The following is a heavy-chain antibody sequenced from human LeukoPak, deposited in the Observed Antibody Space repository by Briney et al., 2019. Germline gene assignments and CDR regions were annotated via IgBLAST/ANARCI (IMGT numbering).Heavy chain of an antibody. D-gene: IGHD3-3*01. V-gene: IGHV3-21*01. J-gene: IGHJ6*03. CDR2: ISSSSSYI. Sequence: GGSLRLSCAASGFSVSSNYMSWVRQAPGKGLEWVSSISSSSSYIYYADSVKGRFTISRDNAKNSLYLQMNSLRAEDTAVYYCARSPVTTIFGVVRQPTYYYYYMDVWGKGTTVTVSS. CDR1: GFSVSSNY. CDR3: ARSPVTTIFGVVRQPTYYYYYMDV.